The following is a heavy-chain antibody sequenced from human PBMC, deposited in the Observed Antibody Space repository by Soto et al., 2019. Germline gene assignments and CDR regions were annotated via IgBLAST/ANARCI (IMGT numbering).Heavy chain of an antibody. CDR2: IIPIFGTA. Sequence: SVKVSCKASVGTFSSYAISWVRQAPGQGLEWMGGIIPIFGTANYAQKFQGRVTITADESTSTAYMELSSLRSEDTAVYYCARERVAAAGTTLFDYWGQGTLVTVS. D-gene: IGHD6-13*01. CDR3: ARERVAAAGTTLFDY. J-gene: IGHJ4*02. CDR1: VGTFSSYA. V-gene: IGHV1-69*13.